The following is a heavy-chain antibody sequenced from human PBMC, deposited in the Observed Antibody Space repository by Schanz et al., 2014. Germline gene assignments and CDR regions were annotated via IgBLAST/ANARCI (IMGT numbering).Heavy chain of an antibody. V-gene: IGHV4-4*07. CDR3: ARHGRGLAKYQLLYFDY. Sequence: QVQLQESGPGLVKPSQTLSLTCSVSGGSINYWTWIRQHPGKGLEWIGRIYTSGSTNYNPSLKSRVTMSVDTSKNQFSLKLSSVTDADTAVYYCARHGRGLAKYQLLYFDYWGQGTLVTVSS. J-gene: IGHJ4*02. CDR2: IYTSGST. CDR1: GGSINY. D-gene: IGHD2-2*01.